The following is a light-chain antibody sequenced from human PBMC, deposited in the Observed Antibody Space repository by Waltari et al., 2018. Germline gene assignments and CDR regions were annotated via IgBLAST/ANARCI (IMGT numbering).Light chain of an antibody. Sequence: DIVMTQSPDSLAVSLGERATINCKSSQSVLFSSNNNNYLAWYQLKPGQPPKLLLYWASIRQSGGPDRFSGSGSATDFTLTISSLQAEDVAVYFCLQYYSRPYTFGQGTKLELK. V-gene: IGKV4-1*01. CDR2: WAS. CDR1: QSVLFSSNNNNY. CDR3: LQYYSRPYT. J-gene: IGKJ2*01.